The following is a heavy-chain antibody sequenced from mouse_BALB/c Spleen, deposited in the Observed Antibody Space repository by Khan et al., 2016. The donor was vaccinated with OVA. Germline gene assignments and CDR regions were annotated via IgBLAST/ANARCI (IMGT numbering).Heavy chain of an antibody. J-gene: IGHJ3*01. D-gene: IGHD2-12*01. V-gene: IGHV2-2*01. CDR2: IWSDGRT. CDR3: ARNSYIYDCTY. CDR1: GFSLSTYG. Sequence: QVQLKQSGPGLVQPSQSLSITCTVSGFSLSTYGIHCVRQSPGKGLEWLGLIWSDGRTDYNVPFISRLSITKDSSKSHVFFKMISLQPDDTTISYYARNSYIYDCTYWGQGTRVTVSA.